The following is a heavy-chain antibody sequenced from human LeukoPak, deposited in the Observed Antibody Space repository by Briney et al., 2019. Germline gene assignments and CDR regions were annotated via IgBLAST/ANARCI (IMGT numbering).Heavy chain of an antibody. Sequence: SETLSLTCAVYGGSFSGYYWSWIRQPPGKGLEWIGEINHSGSTNYNPSLKSRVTISVGTSKNQFSLKLSSVTAADTAVYYCARRKVPNAFDIWGQGTMVTVSS. CDR1: GGSFSGYY. CDR2: INHSGST. V-gene: IGHV4-34*01. J-gene: IGHJ3*02. CDR3: ARRKVPNAFDI.